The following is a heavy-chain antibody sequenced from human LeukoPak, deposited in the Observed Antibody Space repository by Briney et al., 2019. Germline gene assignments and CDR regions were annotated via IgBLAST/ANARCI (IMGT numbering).Heavy chain of an antibody. Sequence: GGSLRLSCAASGFTFSSYAMTWVRQAPGKGLEWVSVISGSGGSTYYADSVKGRFTISRDNSKNTLYLQMNGLRAEDTAVYYCAKDRTVGASYWYFDLWGRGTLVTVSS. CDR2: ISGSGGST. D-gene: IGHD1-26*01. CDR1: GFTFSSYA. CDR3: AKDRTVGASYWYFDL. V-gene: IGHV3-23*01. J-gene: IGHJ2*01.